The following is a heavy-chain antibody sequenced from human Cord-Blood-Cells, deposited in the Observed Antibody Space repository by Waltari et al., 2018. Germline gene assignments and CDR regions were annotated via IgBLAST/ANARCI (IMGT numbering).Heavy chain of an antibody. CDR2: INHNGST. Sequence: QVQLQQWGAGLLKPSETLSLTCAVYGGSFSGCYWSWTRQPPGKGPQWIGEINHNGSTNYNPSLKSRVTISVDTSTNQFSLKLSSVTAADTAVYYCARGLRGLRYFDWLLPEYYFDYWGQGTLVTVSS. D-gene: IGHD3-9*01. CDR3: ARGLRGLRYFDWLLPEYYFDY. CDR1: GGSFSGCY. V-gene: IGHV4-34*01. J-gene: IGHJ4*02.